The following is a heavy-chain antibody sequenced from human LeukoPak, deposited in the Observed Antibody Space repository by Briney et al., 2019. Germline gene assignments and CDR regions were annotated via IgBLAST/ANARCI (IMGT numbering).Heavy chain of an antibody. CDR2: IYTSGST. CDR3: ARVKAGGYFDY. CDR1: GGSISSGSYY. D-gene: IGHD1-14*01. V-gene: IGHV4-61*02. J-gene: IGHJ4*02. Sequence: SQTLSLTCTVSGGSISSGSYYWSWIRQPAGKGLEWIGRIYTSGSTNYNPSLKSRVTISVDTSKNQFSLNLSSVTAADTAVYYCARVKAGGYFDYWGQGTLVTVSP.